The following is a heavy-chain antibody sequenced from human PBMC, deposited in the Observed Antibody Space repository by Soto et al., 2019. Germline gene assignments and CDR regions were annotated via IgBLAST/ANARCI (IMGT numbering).Heavy chain of an antibody. V-gene: IGHV5-51*01. CDR3: ARTRATLDYYYGMDV. J-gene: IGHJ6*02. CDR1: GYSFTSYW. Sequence: GESLKISCKGSGYSFTSYWIGWVRQMPGKGLEWMGIIYPGDSDTRYSPSFQGQVTISADKSISTAYLQWSSLKASDTAMYYCARTRATLDYYYGMDVWGQGTTVTVSS. D-gene: IGHD5-12*01. CDR2: IYPGDSDT.